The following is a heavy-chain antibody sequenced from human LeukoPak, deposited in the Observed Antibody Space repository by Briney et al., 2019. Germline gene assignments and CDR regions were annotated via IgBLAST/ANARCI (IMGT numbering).Heavy chain of an antibody. J-gene: IGHJ4*02. CDR3: ATLGDGYNWFDY. Sequence: GESLKISCKGSGYRFTTQWIGWVRQMSGKGLEWMGSIYPGDSDTRYSPSFQGQAIISVDKSISTAYLQWSSLKASDTAMYFCATLGDGYNWFDYWGQGTLVTVSS. V-gene: IGHV5-51*01. D-gene: IGHD5-24*01. CDR1: GYRFTTQW. CDR2: IYPGDSDT.